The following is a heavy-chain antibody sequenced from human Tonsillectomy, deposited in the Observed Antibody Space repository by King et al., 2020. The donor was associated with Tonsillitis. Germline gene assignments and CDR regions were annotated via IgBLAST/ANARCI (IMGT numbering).Heavy chain of an antibody. Sequence: QLVQSGAEVKKPGASVKVSCKASGYTFTGYFMHWVRQAPGQGLEWMGWINPNSGGTNYAQKFQGWVTMTRDTPISTAYMELSRLRSDDMAVYYCARNRVIQQPFDFWGQGTLVTVSS. CDR1: GYTFTGYF. CDR3: ARNRVIQQPFDF. J-gene: IGHJ4*02. V-gene: IGHV1-2*04. D-gene: IGHD5-18*01. CDR2: INPNSGGT.